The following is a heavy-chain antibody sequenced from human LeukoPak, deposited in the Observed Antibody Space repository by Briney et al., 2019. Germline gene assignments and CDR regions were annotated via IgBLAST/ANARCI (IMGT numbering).Heavy chain of an antibody. CDR3: TRVYYSSSSHHFDY. J-gene: IGHJ4*02. CDR2: IYPGDSDT. CDR1: GYIFTGYW. V-gene: IGHV5-51*01. Sequence: GESLKISCKGSGYIFTGYWIGWVRQMPRKGLEWMGTIYPGDSDTRYSPSFQGQVTISGDKSISTAYLQWSSLKASDTAMYYCTRVYYSSSSHHFDYWGQGTLVTVSS. D-gene: IGHD6-6*01.